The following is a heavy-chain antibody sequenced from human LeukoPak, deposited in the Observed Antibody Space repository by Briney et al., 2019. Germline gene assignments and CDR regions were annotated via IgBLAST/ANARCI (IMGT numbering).Heavy chain of an antibody. J-gene: IGHJ4*02. CDR1: GFTFSSYA. CDR2: ISGSGGST. CDR3: AKGEGVWFGELSGFDY. D-gene: IGHD3-10*01. V-gene: IGHV3-23*01. Sequence: TGGSLRLSCAASGFTFSSYAMSWVRQAPGKGLEWVSAISGSGGSTYYADSVKGRFTISRDNSKNTLYLQMNSLRAEDTAVYYCAKGEGVWFGELSGFDYWGQGTLVTVSS.